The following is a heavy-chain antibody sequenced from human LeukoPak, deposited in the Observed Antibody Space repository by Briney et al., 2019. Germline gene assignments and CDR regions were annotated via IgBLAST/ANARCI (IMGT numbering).Heavy chain of an antibody. J-gene: IGHJ4*02. D-gene: IGHD6-19*01. CDR3: ARLRRDINDWYADDC. V-gene: IGHV4-4*07. Sequence: SETPSLTCSVSGGSVNTYYWSWIRQSAGKGLEWIGRISITEGTNYNPSLKSRVSMSVDASKNQVSLKLGSVTAADTAVYYCARLRRDINDWYADDCWGQGTLVTVSS. CDR2: ISITEGT. CDR1: GGSVNTYY.